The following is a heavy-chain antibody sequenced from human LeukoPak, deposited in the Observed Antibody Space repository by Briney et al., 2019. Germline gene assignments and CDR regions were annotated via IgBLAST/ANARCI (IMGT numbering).Heavy chain of an antibody. V-gene: IGHV4-34*01. CDR2: IYYSGST. Sequence: SETLSLTCAVYGGSFSGYYWGWIRQPPGKGLEWIGSIYYSGSTYYNPSLKSRVTISVDTSKNQFSLKLSSVTAADTAVYYCARDLCSGGSCYSGEGDWFDPWGQGTLVTVSS. D-gene: IGHD2-15*01. J-gene: IGHJ5*02. CDR1: GGSFSGYY. CDR3: ARDLCSGGSCYSGEGDWFDP.